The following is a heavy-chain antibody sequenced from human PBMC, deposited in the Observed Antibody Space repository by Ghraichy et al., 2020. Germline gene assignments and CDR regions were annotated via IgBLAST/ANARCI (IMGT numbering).Heavy chain of an antibody. J-gene: IGHJ6*02. D-gene: IGHD3-10*01. Sequence: SLNISCAASGFTFSSYAMHWVRQAPGKGLEWVAVISYDGSNKYYADSVKGRFTISRDNSKNTLYLQMNSLRAEDTAVYYCARDLAVVPLNYYYYYGMDVWGQGTTVTVSS. V-gene: IGHV3-30-3*01. CDR3: ARDLAVVPLNYYYYYGMDV. CDR2: ISYDGSNK. CDR1: GFTFSSYA.